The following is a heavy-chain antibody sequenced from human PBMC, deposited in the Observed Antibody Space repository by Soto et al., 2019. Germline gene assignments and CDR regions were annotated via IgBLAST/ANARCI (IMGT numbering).Heavy chain of an antibody. D-gene: IGHD3-22*01. J-gene: IGHJ4*02. V-gene: IGHV3-11*06. CDR2: ISSSGTYT. CDR1: GFSFSDYY. Sequence: GGSLRLSCAASGFSFSDYYMNWIRQAPGKGLEWISYISSSGTYTNYADSVRGRFTMSRDSAKNSLYLQMDGLRAEDTAVYYCARAKLVVEGRFEYWGQGTLVTVSS. CDR3: ARAKLVVEGRFEY.